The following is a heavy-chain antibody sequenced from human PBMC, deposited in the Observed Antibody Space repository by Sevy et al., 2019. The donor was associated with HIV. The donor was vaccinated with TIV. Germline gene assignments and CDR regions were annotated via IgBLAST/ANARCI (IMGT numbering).Heavy chain of an antibody. CDR2: ISSSSSTI. D-gene: IGHD2-2*01. CDR1: GFTFSSYS. Sequence: GGSLRLSCAASGFTFSSYSMNWVRQAPGKGLEWVSYISSSSSTIYYADSVKGRFTISRDNAKNSLYLQMNSLRAEDTAVYYCARGTLRYCSSTSCPLDYWGQGTLVTVSS. J-gene: IGHJ4*02. CDR3: ARGTLRYCSSTSCPLDY. V-gene: IGHV3-48*01.